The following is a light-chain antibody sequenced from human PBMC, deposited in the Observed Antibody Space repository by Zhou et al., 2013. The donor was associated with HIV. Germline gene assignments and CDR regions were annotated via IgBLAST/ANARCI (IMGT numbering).Light chain of an antibody. CDR2: KAS. J-gene: IGKJ2*01. V-gene: IGKV1-5*03. CDR3: QQYNSYPYT. CDR1: QSISSY. Sequence: DIQMTQSPSSLSASAGDRVTITCRASQSISSYLNWYQQKPGEAPKLLIYKASSLESGVPSRFSGSGSGTEFTLTISSLQPDDFATYFCQQYNSYPYTFGPGSKLEIK.